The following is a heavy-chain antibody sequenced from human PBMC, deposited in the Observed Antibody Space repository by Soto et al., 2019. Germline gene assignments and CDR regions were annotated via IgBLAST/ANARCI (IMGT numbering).Heavy chain of an antibody. CDR3: ARSSALYGMDV. Sequence: SETLSLTCTVSGGSISSGGYYWSWIRQHPGKGLEWIGYIYYSGSTNYNPSLKSRVTISVDTSKNQFSLKLSSVTAADTAVYYCARSSALYGMDVWGQGTTVTVSS. CDR1: GGSISSGGYY. J-gene: IGHJ6*02. D-gene: IGHD6-6*01. V-gene: IGHV4-61*08. CDR2: IYYSGST.